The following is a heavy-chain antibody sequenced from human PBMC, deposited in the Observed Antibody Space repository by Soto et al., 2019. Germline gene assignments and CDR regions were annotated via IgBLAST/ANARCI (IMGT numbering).Heavy chain of an antibody. D-gene: IGHD4-17*01. J-gene: IGHJ6*02. CDR2: IIPIFGTA. V-gene: IGHV1-69*13. Sequence: ASVKVSCKASGGTFSSYAISWVRQAPGQGLEWMGGIIPIFGTANYAQKFQGRVTITADESTSTAYMELSSLRSEDTAVYYCAREPGTVLKGKDVWGRRTTVIVSS. CDR1: GGTFSSYA. CDR3: AREPGTVLKGKDV.